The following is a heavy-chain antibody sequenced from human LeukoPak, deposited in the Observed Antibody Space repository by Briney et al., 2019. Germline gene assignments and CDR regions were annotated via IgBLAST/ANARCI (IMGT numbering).Heavy chain of an antibody. CDR1: GFTFSNHA. CDR2: ITGSGGSI. J-gene: IGHJ5*02. CDR3: AKGASSSGRILYNWFDP. V-gene: IGHV3-23*01. D-gene: IGHD6-19*01. Sequence: GGSLRLSCAAAGFTFSNHAMHWVRQAPGKGLEWVSAITGSGGSIYYADSLKGRFTISRDNSKNTLYLQLNSLRAEDTAVYYCAKGASSSGRILYNWFDPWDQGTLVTVSS.